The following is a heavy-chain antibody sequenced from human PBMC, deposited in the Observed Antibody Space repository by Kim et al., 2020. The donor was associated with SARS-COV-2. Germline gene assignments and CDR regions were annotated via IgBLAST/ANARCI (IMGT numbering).Heavy chain of an antibody. V-gene: IGHV1-69*13. CDR3: ARSGIAAARAQWLDTHFDY. CDR2: IIPIFGTA. CDR1: GGTFSSYA. D-gene: IGHD6-13*01. Sequence: SVKVSCKASGGTFSSYAISWVRQAPGQGLEWMGGIIPIFGTANYAQKFQGRVTITADESTSTAYMELSSLRSEDTAVYYCARSGIAAARAQWLDTHFDYWGQGTLVTV. J-gene: IGHJ4*02.